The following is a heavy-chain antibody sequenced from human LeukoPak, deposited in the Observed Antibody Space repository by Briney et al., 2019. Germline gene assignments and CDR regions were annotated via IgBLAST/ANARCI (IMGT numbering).Heavy chain of an antibody. CDR1: GGSITSSTYY. CDR3: ARHLQSGRYYYGSGSLYYFDY. V-gene: IGHV4-39*01. J-gene: IGHJ4*02. CDR2: INFSGNT. Sequence: SETLSLTCTVSGGSITSSTYYWAWIRQPPGKGLEWIGSINFSGNTYYNPSLKSRVTISVDTSKNHFSLKLSSVTAADTAVYFCARHLQSGRYYYGSGSLYYFDYWGQGTLVTVSS. D-gene: IGHD3-10*01.